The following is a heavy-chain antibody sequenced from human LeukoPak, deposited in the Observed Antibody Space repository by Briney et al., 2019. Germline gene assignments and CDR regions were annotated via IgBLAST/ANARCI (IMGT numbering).Heavy chain of an antibody. CDR2: ISHDGSNT. V-gene: IGHV3-30*03. Sequence: GGSLRLSCAASGFTFSRSAVHWVRQAPGKGLESVAVISHDGSNTDYTDSVKGRFTISRDNSKNTLYLQMNSLRAEDTAVYYCARDYGGDAGLDSWGQGTLVTVSS. D-gene: IGHD4-23*01. CDR1: GFTFSRSA. J-gene: IGHJ4*02. CDR3: ARDYGGDAGLDS.